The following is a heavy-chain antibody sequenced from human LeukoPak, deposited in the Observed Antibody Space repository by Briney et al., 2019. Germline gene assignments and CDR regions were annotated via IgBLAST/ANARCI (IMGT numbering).Heavy chain of an antibody. CDR2: IYYSGST. D-gene: IGHD3-22*01. CDR3: ARLTYYYDSSGYYEDY. V-gene: IGHV4-59*01. J-gene: IGHJ4*02. Sequence: SETLSLTCAVYGGSFSGYYWSWIRQPPGKGLEWIGYIYYSGSTNYNPSLKSRVTISVDTSKNQFSLKLSSVTAADTAVYYCARLTYYYDSSGYYEDYWGQGTLVTVSS. CDR1: GGSFSGYY.